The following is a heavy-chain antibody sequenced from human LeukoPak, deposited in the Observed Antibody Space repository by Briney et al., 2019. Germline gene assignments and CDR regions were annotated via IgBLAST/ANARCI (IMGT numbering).Heavy chain of an antibody. D-gene: IGHD6-19*01. CDR3: ARDSSGPAF. V-gene: IGHV3-53*01. CDR2: IYSDGGT. CDR1: GVTVSNNY. Sequence: GGSLRLSCAASGVTVSNNYMSWVRQAPGKGLEWVSVIYSDGGTFYSDSVKGRFTISRDYSKNTLYLQMNSLRADDTAVYYCARDSSGPAFWGQGTLVTVSS. J-gene: IGHJ4*02.